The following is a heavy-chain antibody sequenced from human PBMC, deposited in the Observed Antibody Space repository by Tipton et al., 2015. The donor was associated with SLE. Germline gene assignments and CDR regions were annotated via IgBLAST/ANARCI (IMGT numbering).Heavy chain of an antibody. CDR2: INSDGSST. CDR3: ARMGRIAVAGTGCGMDV. J-gene: IGHJ6*02. CDR1: GFTFSSYW. Sequence: SLRLSCAASGFTFSSYWMHWVRQAPGKGLVWVSRINSDGSSTSYADSVKGRFTISRDNAKNTLYLQMNSLRAEDTAVYYCARMGRIAVAGTGCGMDVWGQGTTVTVSS. D-gene: IGHD6-19*01. V-gene: IGHV3-74*01.